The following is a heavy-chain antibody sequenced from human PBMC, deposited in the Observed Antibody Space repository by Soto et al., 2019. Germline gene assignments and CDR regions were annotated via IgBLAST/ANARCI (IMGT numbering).Heavy chain of an antibody. D-gene: IGHD3-16*01. V-gene: IGHV1-18*01. Sequence: SAEVSCKASRERIHSKSRWLVRQDPGQGLEWVGWIGGLRAEATYRPKCQGRLSLSAEASTYTAYLQLRGLKSNDTAVYYCARVVRTNAEYDYFLYYMDTWGKGTTVTVSS. CDR1: RERIHSKS. CDR2: IGGLRAEA. CDR3: ARVVRTNAEYDYFLYYMDT. J-gene: IGHJ6*03.